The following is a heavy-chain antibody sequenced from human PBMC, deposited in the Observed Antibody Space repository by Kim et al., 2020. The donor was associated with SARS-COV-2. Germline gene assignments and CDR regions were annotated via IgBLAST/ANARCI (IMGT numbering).Heavy chain of an antibody. CDR2: IYYSGST. J-gene: IGHJ4*02. CDR3: ARAEGTIAAAGFYYFDY. V-gene: IGHV4-39*01. D-gene: IGHD6-13*01. CDR1: GGSISSSSYY. Sequence: SETLSLTCTVSGGSISSSSYYWGWIRQPPGKGLEWIGSIYYSGSTYYNPSLKSRVTISVDTSKNQFSLKLSSVTAADTAVYYCARAEGTIAAAGFYYFDYCGQGTLVTVSS.